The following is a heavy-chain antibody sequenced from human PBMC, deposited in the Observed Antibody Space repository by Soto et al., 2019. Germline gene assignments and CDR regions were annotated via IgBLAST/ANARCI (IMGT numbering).Heavy chain of an antibody. CDR2: INPNSGGT. J-gene: IGHJ4*02. Sequence: ASVKVSCKASGYTFTGYYMHWVRQAPGQGLEWMGWINPNSGGTNYAQKFQGRVTMTRDTSISTAYMELSRLRSDDTAVYYCARDGGQLSYYYDSSGYPDYWGQGTLVTV. CDR3: ARDGGQLSYYYDSSGYPDY. CDR1: GYTFTGYY. D-gene: IGHD3-22*01. V-gene: IGHV1-2*02.